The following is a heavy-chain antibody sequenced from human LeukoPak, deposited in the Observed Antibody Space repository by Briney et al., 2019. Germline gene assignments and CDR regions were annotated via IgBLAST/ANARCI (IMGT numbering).Heavy chain of an antibody. J-gene: IGHJ5*02. D-gene: IGHD1-1*01. CDR1: GFSFSDFG. Sequence: GGSLRLSCAASGFSFSDFGMHWVRHAPGKGLEWVAFIRYDGSNKYYADSVKGRFTISRDDSKNTLYLQMNSLRTEDTAVYYCATDVHPGNNWFDPWGQGTLVTVSS. V-gene: IGHV3-30*02. CDR3: ATDVHPGNNWFDP. CDR2: IRYDGSNK.